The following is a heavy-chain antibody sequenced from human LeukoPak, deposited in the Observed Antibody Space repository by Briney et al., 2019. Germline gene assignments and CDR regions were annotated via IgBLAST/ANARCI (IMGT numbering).Heavy chain of an antibody. Sequence: GGSLRLSCAASGFTFSSYWMTWVRQAPGKGLEWVANIKQDGSEKYYVDSVKGRFTISRDNAKNSLSLQMNSLRAEDTAVYYCARDVLSPGIQLWLRKPLDYWGQGTLVTVSS. CDR1: GFTFSSYW. CDR3: ARDVLSPGIQLWLRKPLDY. D-gene: IGHD5-18*01. CDR2: IKQDGSEK. V-gene: IGHV3-7*01. J-gene: IGHJ4*02.